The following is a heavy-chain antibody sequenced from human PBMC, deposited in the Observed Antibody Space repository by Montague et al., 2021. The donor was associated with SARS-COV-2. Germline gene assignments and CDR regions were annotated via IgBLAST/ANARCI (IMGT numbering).Heavy chain of an antibody. J-gene: IGHJ4*02. CDR1: AGSLSSRSNY. V-gene: IGHV4-39*07. CDR2: VYSAGST. D-gene: IGHD2-8*02. Sequence: SETLSLTCTVSAGSLSSRSNYWGWIRQPPGMGLQWIGSVYSAGSTYYTXXLKSRVTISLDTSKNQFSLKLSSVTAADTAVYYCARDEYNRYWYKYWGQGALVTVSS. CDR3: ARDEYNRYWYKY.